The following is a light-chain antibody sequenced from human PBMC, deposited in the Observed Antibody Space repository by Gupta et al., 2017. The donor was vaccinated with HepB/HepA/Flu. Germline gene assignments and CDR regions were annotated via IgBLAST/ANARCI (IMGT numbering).Light chain of an antibody. CDR2: RAS. V-gene: IGKV1-39*01. CDR3: QQRHITPGT. Sequence: DIQMTQSPSSLSASVGDRVSITCRASQKISTYLNWYQQKPGRAPNLLIYRASKVQSGVPSRFIGSGSGTDFTLTISSLQPEDVATYYCQQRHITPGTFGQGTKVEIK. J-gene: IGKJ1*01. CDR1: QKISTY.